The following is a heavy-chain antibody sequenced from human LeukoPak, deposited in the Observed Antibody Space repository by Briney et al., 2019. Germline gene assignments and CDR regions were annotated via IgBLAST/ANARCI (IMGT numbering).Heavy chain of an antibody. D-gene: IGHD1-26*01. V-gene: IGHV4-39*01. CDR1: GGSISSSSYY. CDR3: ASRHLEVGATTEPFYY. J-gene: IGHJ4*02. CDR2: IYYSGST. Sequence: PSETLSLTCTVSGGSISSSSYYWGWIRQPPGKGLEWIGSIYYSGSTYYNPSLKSRVTISVDTSKNQFSLKLSSVTAADTAVYYCASRHLEVGATTEPFYYWGQGTLVTVSS.